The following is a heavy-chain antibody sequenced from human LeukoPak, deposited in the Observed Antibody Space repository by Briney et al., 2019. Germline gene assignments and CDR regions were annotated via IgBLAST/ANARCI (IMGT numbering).Heavy chain of an antibody. D-gene: IGHD3-22*01. CDR1: GYTFTSYY. J-gene: IGHJ4*02. CDR3: ARGHRHYYDSSGYYDDFDY. Sequence: ASVKVSCKASGYTFTSYYMHWVRQAPGQGLEWMGIINPSGGSTSYAQKFQGGVTMTRDMSTSTVYMELSSLRSEDTAVYYCARGHRHYYDSSGYYDDFDYWGQGTLVTVSS. CDR2: INPSGGST. V-gene: IGHV1-46*01.